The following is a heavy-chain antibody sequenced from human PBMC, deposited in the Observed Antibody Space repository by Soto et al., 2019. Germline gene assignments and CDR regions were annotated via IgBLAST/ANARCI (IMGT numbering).Heavy chain of an antibody. CDR3: ARVLGYTYGQYYFDY. CDR1: GYTFTSYD. V-gene: IGHV1-8*01. J-gene: IGHJ4*02. D-gene: IGHD5-18*01. CDR2: MNPNTGNT. Sequence: ASVKVSCKASGYTFTSYDINWVRQATGQGLEWMGWMNPNTGNTAYAQKFQGRVTMTRDTSISTAYMELSSLRSEDTAVYYCARVLGYTYGQYYFDYWGQGTLVTVS.